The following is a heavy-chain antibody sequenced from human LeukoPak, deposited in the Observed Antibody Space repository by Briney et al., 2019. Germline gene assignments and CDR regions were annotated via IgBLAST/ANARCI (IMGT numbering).Heavy chain of an antibody. J-gene: IGHJ5*02. CDR2: INPNSGGT. CDR3: ARTRGVVVPAAMDL. D-gene: IGHD2-2*01. V-gene: IGHV1-2*04. Sequence: ASVKVSCKASGYTFTGYYMHWVRQAPGQGLEWMGWINPNSGGTNYAQKFQGWVTMTRDTSISTAYMELSRLRSDDTAVYYCARTRGVVVPAAMDLWGQGTLVTVSS. CDR1: GYTFTGYY.